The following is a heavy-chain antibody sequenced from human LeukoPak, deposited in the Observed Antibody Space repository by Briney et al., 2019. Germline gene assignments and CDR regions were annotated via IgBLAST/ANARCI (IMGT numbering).Heavy chain of an antibody. CDR3: ARDTEGYCSSTSCYSISHPNDY. Sequence: ASVKVSCKASGYTFTSYGISWVRQAPGQGLEWMGWISAYNGNTNYAQKLQGRVTMTTDTSTSTAYMEMRSLKSDETVVYYCARDTEGYCSSTSCYSISHPNDYWGQGTLVTVSS. D-gene: IGHD2-2*01. J-gene: IGHJ4*02. CDR1: GYTFTSYG. CDR2: ISAYNGNT. V-gene: IGHV1-18*01.